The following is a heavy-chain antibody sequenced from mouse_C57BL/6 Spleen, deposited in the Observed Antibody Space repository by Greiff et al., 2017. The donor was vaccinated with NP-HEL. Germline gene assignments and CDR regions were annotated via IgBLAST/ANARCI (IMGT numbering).Heavy chain of an antibody. CDR1: GFTFSSYA. CDR3: ARDDDGGFDY. CDR2: ISDGGSYT. D-gene: IGHD2-12*01. J-gene: IGHJ2*01. Sequence: EVKVVESGGGLVKPGGSLKLSCAASGFTFSSYAMSWVRQTPEKRLEWVATISDGGSYTYYPDNVKGRFTISRDNAKNNLYLQMSHLKSEDTAMYYCARDDDGGFDYWGQGTTRTVSS. V-gene: IGHV5-4*01.